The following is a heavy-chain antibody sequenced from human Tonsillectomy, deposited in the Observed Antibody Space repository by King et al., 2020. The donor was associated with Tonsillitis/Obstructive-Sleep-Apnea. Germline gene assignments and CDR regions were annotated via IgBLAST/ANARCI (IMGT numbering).Heavy chain of an antibody. Sequence: QLVQSGADVKKPGASVKVSCQTSGYTFSDYGISWVRQAPGQGLEWMGWISAYNGNANYAPKVQDRVTMTIDTSTSTASMELRSLRSDDAAIYYCARVGNYWTTATCHDFGGQGTLVTVST. D-gene: IGHD1-1*01. CDR2: ISAYNGNA. J-gene: IGHJ4*02. CDR3: ARVGNYWTTATCHDF. CDR1: GYTFSDYG. V-gene: IGHV1-18*01.